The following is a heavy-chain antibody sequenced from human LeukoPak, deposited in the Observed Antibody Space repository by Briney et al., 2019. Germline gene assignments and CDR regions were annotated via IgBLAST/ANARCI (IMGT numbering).Heavy chain of an antibody. V-gene: IGHV4-4*07. CDR2: IHASGST. J-gene: IGHJ6*02. D-gene: IGHD2-2*02. Sequence: SETLSLTCTVSGDSMSNYYWSWIRQPAGKGLEWIGRIHASGSTNSGPSLKSRVTMSVDTSKNQFSLKLSSVTAADTAVYYCARDRPDCSSTSCYISYYYYGMDVWGQGTTVTVSS. CDR1: GDSMSNYY. CDR3: ARDRPDCSSTSCYISYYYYGMDV.